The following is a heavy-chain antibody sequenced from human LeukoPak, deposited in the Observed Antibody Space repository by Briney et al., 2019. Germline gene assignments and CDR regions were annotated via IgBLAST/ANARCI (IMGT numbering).Heavy chain of an antibody. Sequence: PSETLSLTCTVSGDSISSSSYYWGWIRQPPGKGLEWIGSIYYSGSTYYNPSLKSRVTIPVDTSKNQFSLKLSSVTAADTAVYYCARSYGTPSGSYLERPYYFDYWGQGTLVTVSS. D-gene: IGHD3-10*01. CDR2: IYYSGST. J-gene: IGHJ4*02. V-gene: IGHV4-39*01. CDR3: ARSYGTPSGSYLERPYYFDY. CDR1: GDSISSSSYY.